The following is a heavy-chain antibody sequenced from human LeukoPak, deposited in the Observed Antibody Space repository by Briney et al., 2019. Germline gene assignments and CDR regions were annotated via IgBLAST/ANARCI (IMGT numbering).Heavy chain of an antibody. Sequence: SETLSLTCAVYGGSFSGYYWSWIRQPPGKGLEWIGEINHSGSTNYNPSLKSRVTISVGTSKNQFSLKLSSVTAADTAVYYCARENYYDSSGYDALWGQRTLVTVSS. CDR3: ARENYYDSSGYDAL. J-gene: IGHJ4*02. V-gene: IGHV4-34*01. CDR1: GGSFSGYY. D-gene: IGHD3-22*01. CDR2: INHSGST.